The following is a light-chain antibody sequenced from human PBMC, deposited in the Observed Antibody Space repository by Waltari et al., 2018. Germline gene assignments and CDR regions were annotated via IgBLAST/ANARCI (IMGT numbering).Light chain of an antibody. CDR3: QQYNNWPTWT. J-gene: IGKJ1*01. CDR1: HSLKTN. Sequence: EVVMTQSPATLSVSPGERATLSCRASHSLKTNLAWYQAKPGQAPRLVIFDASTRATGIPARFSGSGSGTEFTLTISSLQPEDSAVYYCQQYNNWPTWTFGQGAKVEIK. CDR2: DAS. V-gene: IGKV3-15*01.